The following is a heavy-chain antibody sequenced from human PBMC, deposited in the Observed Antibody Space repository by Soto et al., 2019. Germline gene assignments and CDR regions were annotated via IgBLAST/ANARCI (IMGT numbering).Heavy chain of an antibody. V-gene: IGHV3-48*01. CDR3: AREDDYDDGSPKCGMDV. Sequence: EVQLVESGGGLVQPGGSLRLSCAASGFTFSSYSMNWVRQAPGKGLEWFSYISSSSRTIYYADSVKGRFTISRDNAKNSLYLQMSSLRAEDTAVYYCAREDDYDDGSPKCGMDVWGQGTTVTVYS. D-gene: IGHD3-22*01. J-gene: IGHJ6*02. CDR1: GFTFSSYS. CDR2: ISSSSRTI.